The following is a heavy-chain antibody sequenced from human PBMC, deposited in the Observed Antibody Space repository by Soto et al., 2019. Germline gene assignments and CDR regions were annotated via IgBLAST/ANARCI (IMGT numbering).Heavy chain of an antibody. Sequence: GGSLRLSCTVSGFAFNNYGINWVRQAPGKGLEWVSSISKSDYTYYSDSVKGRFTISRDNAKNSVSLQMNTLRVEDTAVYYCAREDSIIIPAVSDFWGLGTLVTVSS. V-gene: IGHV3-21*01. D-gene: IGHD3-22*01. CDR2: ISKSDYT. CDR3: AREDSIIIPAVSDF. J-gene: IGHJ4*02. CDR1: GFAFNNYG.